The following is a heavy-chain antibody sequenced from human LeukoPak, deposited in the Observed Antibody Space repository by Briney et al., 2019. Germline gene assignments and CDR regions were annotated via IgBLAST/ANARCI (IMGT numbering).Heavy chain of an antibody. Sequence: PGRSLRLSCAASGFTFDDYAMHWVRQAPGKGLEWVSGISWNSGSIGYADSVKGRFTISRDNAKNSLYLQMNSLRAEDTAVYYCAKDLSARGVANRFAHYWGQGTLVTVSS. D-gene: IGHD3-10*01. J-gene: IGHJ4*02. CDR1: GFTFDDYA. V-gene: IGHV3-9*01. CDR3: AKDLSARGVANRFAHY. CDR2: ISWNSGSI.